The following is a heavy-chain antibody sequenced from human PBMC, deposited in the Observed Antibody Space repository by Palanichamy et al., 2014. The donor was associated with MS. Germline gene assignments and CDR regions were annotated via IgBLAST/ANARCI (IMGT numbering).Heavy chain of an antibody. CDR2: IDWDDDK. V-gene: IGHV2-70*15. CDR1: GFSLSTSGMC. J-gene: IGHJ3*02. CDR3: ARMLWELHAFDI. Sequence: QVTLRESGPALVKPTQTLTLTCTFSGFSLSTSGMCVSWIRQPPGKALEWLARIDWDDDKYYSTSLKTRLTISKDTSKNQVVLTMTYMDPVDTATYYCARMLWELHAFDIWGQGTMVTVSS. D-gene: IGHD1-26*01.